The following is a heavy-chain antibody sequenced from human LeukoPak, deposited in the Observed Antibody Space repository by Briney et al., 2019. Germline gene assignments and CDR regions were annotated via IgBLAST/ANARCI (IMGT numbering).Heavy chain of an antibody. CDR1: VGSVTSSSYY. V-gene: IGHV4-39*07. CDR3: ARGRPMVRGAMAS. J-gene: IGHJ5*02. D-gene: IGHD3-10*01. CDR2: IFYSGSP. Sequence: SGTLSLTCPVSVGSVTSSSYYWGWIRQPPGKGLGWIGSIFYSGSPYYTPPPKSRFPISVATSKNQFSLKLTSVTAADTAVYYCARGRPMVRGAMASWGQGTLVTVSS.